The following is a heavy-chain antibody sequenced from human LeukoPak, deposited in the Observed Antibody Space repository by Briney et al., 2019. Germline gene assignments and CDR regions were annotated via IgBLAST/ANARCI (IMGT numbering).Heavy chain of an antibody. V-gene: IGHV1-2*02. CDR3: ARGTGEGYTYGRYYFDY. CDR2: INPNSGVT. J-gene: IGHJ4*02. CDR1: GYTFTSYG. Sequence: ASVKVSCKASGYTFTSYGISWVRQAPGQGLEWMGWINPNSGVTDYAQNFQGRVTMTRDTSISTAYVELSRPRSDDTAVYYCARGTGEGYTYGRYYFDYWGQGTLVTVS. D-gene: IGHD5-18*01.